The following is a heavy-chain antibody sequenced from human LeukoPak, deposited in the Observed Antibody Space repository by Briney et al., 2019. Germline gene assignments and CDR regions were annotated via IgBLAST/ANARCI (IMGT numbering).Heavy chain of an antibody. J-gene: IGHJ4*02. CDR1: RFTFSKYI. CDR2: IRAGGDVT. D-gene: IGHD3-16*01. Sequence: GGSLRLSCVASRFTFSKYIMTWVRQGPGKGLEWVASIRAGGDVTFYADSVKGRFRVSRDNSRNTVYLEMNSLRVDDTGVYFCANWGGTQTIGDIWYGPLDYWGQGTQVTVSS. V-gene: IGHV3-23*01. CDR3: ANWGGTQTIGDIWYGPLDY.